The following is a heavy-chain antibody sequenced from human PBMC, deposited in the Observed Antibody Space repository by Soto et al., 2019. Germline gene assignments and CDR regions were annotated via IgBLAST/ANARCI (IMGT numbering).Heavy chain of an antibody. CDR3: ARDGRGSSSSNWFDP. Sequence: SETLSLTCTVSGGSISSSSYYWGWIRQPPGKGLEWIGSIYYSGSTYYNPSLKSRVTISVDTSKNQFSLKLSSVTAADTAVYYCARDGRGSSSSNWFDPWGQGTLVTVSS. D-gene: IGHD6-6*01. CDR2: IYYSGST. V-gene: IGHV4-39*07. CDR1: GGSISSSSYY. J-gene: IGHJ5*02.